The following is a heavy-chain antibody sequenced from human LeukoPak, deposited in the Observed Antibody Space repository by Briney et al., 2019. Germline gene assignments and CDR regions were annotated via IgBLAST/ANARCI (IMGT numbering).Heavy chain of an antibody. D-gene: IGHD5-18*01. CDR2: IKTKSDGGTT. J-gene: IGHJ6*03. Sequence: GESLRLSCAASGFTFRNAWMSWVRQAPGKGLEWVGRIKTKSDGGTTDSAAPVKGRFTISRDDSENTLYLQMNSLKIEDTAVYYCTTSYGPTYYYYMDVWGKGTTVTVSS. CDR1: GFTFRNAW. V-gene: IGHV3-15*01. CDR3: TTSYGPTYYYYMDV.